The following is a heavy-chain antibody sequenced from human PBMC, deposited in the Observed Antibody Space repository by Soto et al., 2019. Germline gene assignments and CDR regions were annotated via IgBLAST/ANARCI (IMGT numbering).Heavy chain of an antibody. V-gene: IGHV3-30*18. Sequence: QVQLVESGGGVVQPGRSLRLSCAASKFIFNNYGIHWVRQAPGKGLEWVAVISYDGSDKYYADSVKGRFSISRDNSKNTLYLQMDSLRAEDTAVYNCAKDRYGGNSRAIDYWGQGTLVTVSS. CDR1: KFIFNNYG. CDR3: AKDRYGGNSRAIDY. CDR2: ISYDGSDK. J-gene: IGHJ4*02. D-gene: IGHD2-21*02.